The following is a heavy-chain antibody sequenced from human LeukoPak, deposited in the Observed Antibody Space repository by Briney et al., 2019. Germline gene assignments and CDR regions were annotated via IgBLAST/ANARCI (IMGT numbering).Heavy chain of an antibody. CDR1: GGSITVYY. CDR2: ISYSGST. D-gene: IGHD6-6*01. Sequence: SETLSLTCSVSGGSITVYYWNWIRQSPGKGLEWIGSISYSGSTNYNPSLKSRVTISIDTSKNRFSLKVSSVTAADTAMYYCARGGSRSYTSSTLDYWGQGTLVTVSS. CDR3: ARGGSRSYTSSTLDY. V-gene: IGHV4-59*12. J-gene: IGHJ4*02.